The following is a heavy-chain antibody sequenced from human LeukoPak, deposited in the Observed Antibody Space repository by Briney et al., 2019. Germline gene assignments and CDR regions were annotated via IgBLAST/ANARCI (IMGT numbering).Heavy chain of an antibody. J-gene: IGHJ4*02. CDR2: INHRGST. D-gene: IGHD1-7*01. Sequence: SETLSLTCAVYGGSFSGYYWSWICQPPGKGLEWIGEINHRGSTNYNPSLKSRVTVSVDTSKNQFSLKLSSVTAADTAVYYCARQNYGAPTIKYWGQGTLVTVSS. CDR1: GGSFSGYY. V-gene: IGHV4-34*01. CDR3: ARQNYGAPTIKY.